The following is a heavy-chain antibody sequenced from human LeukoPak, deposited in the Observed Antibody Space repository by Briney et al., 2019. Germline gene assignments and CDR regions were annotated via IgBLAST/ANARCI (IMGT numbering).Heavy chain of an antibody. V-gene: IGHV1-69*05. J-gene: IGHJ3*02. CDR2: IIPIFGTA. CDR1: GGTFSSYA. D-gene: IGHD1-26*01. Sequence: SVKVSCKASGGTFSSYAISWVRQAPGQGLEWMGGIIPIFGTANYAQKFQGRVTITTDESTSTAYMELGSLRSEDTAMYYCARGRGSYDAFDIWGQGTMVTVSS. CDR3: ARGRGSYDAFDI.